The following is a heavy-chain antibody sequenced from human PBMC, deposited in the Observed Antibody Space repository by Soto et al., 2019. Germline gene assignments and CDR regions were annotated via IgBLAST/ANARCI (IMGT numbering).Heavy chain of an antibody. J-gene: IGHJ6*02. CDR1: GFTFSSYG. CDR2: ISYDGSNK. Sequence: GGSLRLSCAASGFTFSSYGMHWVRQAPGKGLEWVAVISYDGSNKYYADSVKGRFTISRDNSKNTLYLQMNGLRAEDTAVYYCAKIIPFQAPHGMDVWGQGTTVTVSS. D-gene: IGHD3-3*01. V-gene: IGHV3-30*18. CDR3: AKIIPFQAPHGMDV.